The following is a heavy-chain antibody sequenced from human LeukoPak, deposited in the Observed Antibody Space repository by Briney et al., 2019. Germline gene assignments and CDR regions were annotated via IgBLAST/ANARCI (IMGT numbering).Heavy chain of an antibody. J-gene: IGHJ4*02. V-gene: IGHV4-30-2*01. D-gene: IGHD4-17*01. CDR1: GGSISSGGYS. Sequence: SETLSFTCAVSGGSISSGGYSWSWIRQPPGKGLEWIGYIYHSGSTYYNPSLKSRVTISVDRSKNQFSLKLSSVTAADTAVYYCARREYGAFDYWGQGTLVTVSS. CDR3: ARREYGAFDY. CDR2: IYHSGST.